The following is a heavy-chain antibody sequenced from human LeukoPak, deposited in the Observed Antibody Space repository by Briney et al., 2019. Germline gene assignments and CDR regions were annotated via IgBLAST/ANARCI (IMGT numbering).Heavy chain of an antibody. CDR3: ARVGGQWLGKNFDY. CDR2: ISSSSSYI. Sequence: GGSLRLSCVTSGFTFSGFVMSWVRQAPGKGLEWVSSISSSSSYIYYADSVKGRFTISRDNAKNSLYLQMNSLRAEDTAVYYCARVGGQWLGKNFDYWGQGTLVTVSS. D-gene: IGHD6-19*01. J-gene: IGHJ4*02. CDR1: GFTFSGFV. V-gene: IGHV3-21*01.